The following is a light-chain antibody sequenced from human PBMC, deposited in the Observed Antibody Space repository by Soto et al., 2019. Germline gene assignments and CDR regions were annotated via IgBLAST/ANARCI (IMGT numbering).Light chain of an antibody. V-gene: IGLV2-14*01. CDR3: GSYSSSNTLGV. CDR1: SSDVGGYKY. J-gene: IGLJ2*01. CDR2: EVS. Sequence: QSALTQPASVSGSPGQSITISCSGTSSDVGGYKYVSWYQQHPGKAPKLMIYEVSNRPSGVSNRFSGSKSGNTASLTISGLQAEDEADYYCGSYSSSNTLGVFGGGTRSPS.